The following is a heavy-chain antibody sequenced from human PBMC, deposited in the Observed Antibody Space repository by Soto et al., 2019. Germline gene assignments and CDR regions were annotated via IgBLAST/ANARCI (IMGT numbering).Heavy chain of an antibody. CDR2: ITASNGNA. CDR3: ARGTSCSSTSCYDNFHYGLAV. D-gene: IGHD2-2*01. V-gene: IGHV1-18*01. CDR1: GYTFTNYG. J-gene: IGHJ6*02. Sequence: ASVKVSCKASGYTFTNYGITWVRQAPGQGLEWMGWITASNGNANYAREIQGRLTLTRDTSTNTASMELRSLRSDDTAVYYCARGTSCSSTSCYDNFHYGLAVWGQGTTVTVSS.